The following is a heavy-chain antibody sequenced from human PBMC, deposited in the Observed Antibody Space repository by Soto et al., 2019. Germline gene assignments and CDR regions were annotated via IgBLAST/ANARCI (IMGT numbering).Heavy chain of an antibody. J-gene: IGHJ4*02. V-gene: IGHV1-2*04. Sequence: ASVKVSCKASGYTFTGYYMHWVRQAPGQGLEWMGWINPNSGGTNYAQKFQGWVTMTRDTSISTAYMELSRLRSDDTAVYYCARSTEVDTIWPFAYWGQGTLVTVSS. CDR3: ARSTEVDTIWPFAY. CDR1: GYTFTGYY. D-gene: IGHD5-12*01. CDR2: INPNSGGT.